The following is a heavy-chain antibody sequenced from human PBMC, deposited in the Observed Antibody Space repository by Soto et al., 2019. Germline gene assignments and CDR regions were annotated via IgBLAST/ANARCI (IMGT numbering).Heavy chain of an antibody. CDR2: ISAYNGNT. CDR1: GYTFTSYG. V-gene: IGHV1-18*04. CDR3: ARGYDFCGGYYTDPDYYYYGMDV. Sequence: QVQLVQSGAEVKKPWASVKVSCKASGYTFTSYGISWVRQAPGQGLEWMGLISAYNGNTNYAQKLQGRVILTTGTSTSTAYMELRSLRSDDTAVYYCARGYDFCGGYYTDPDYYYYGMDVWGQGTTVPVSS. J-gene: IGHJ6*02. D-gene: IGHD3-3*01.